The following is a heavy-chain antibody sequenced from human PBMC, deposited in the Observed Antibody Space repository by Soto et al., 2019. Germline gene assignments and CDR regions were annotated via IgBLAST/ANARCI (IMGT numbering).Heavy chain of an antibody. CDR3: ARRALPQCINGVCYKDGFWDY. CDR1: GGSVISGGYY. V-gene: IGHV4-31*03. D-gene: IGHD2-8*01. Sequence: SETLSLTCTVSGGSVISGGYYWMWIRQHPGTGLEWIGYIYYSGTTYFNPSLKSRASISLDTSKNEFSLKLTSVTAADTAVYYCARRALPQCINGVCYKDGFWDYWGQGALVTVSS. J-gene: IGHJ4*02. CDR2: IYYSGTT.